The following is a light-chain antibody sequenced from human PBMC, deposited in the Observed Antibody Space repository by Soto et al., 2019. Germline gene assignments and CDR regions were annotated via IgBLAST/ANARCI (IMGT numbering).Light chain of an antibody. J-gene: IGKJ4*01. V-gene: IGKV3-11*01. CDR2: DAS. CDR3: QQRSIWLLT. CDR1: QSVSSY. Sequence: EIVLTQSPATLSLSPGERATLSCRASQSVSSYLAWYQQKPGQAPRLLVYDASNRATGIPARFSGSGSGADFSLTISSLEPEDFAVYYCQQRSIWLLTFGGGTKVDIK.